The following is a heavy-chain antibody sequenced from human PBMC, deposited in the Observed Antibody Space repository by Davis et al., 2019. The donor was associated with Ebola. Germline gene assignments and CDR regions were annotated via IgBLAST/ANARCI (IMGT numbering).Heavy chain of an antibody. CDR3: ARRYYYGSGSYVDY. CDR1: GFRFSSHW. CDR2: IYPGDSDT. D-gene: IGHD3-10*01. J-gene: IGHJ4*02. V-gene: IGHV5-51*01. Sequence: GGSLRLSCKDSGFRFSSHWIAWVRQMPGKGLEWMGIIYPGDSDTRYSPSFQGQVTISADKSISTAYLQWSSLKASDTAMYYCARRYYYGSGSYVDYWGQGTLVTVSS.